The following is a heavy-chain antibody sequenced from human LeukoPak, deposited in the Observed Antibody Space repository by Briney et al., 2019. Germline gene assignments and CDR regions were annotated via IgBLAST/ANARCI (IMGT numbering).Heavy chain of an antibody. CDR2: ISGSGGST. CDR1: GFTFSSYA. V-gene: IGHV3-23*01. Sequence: GGSLRLSCAASGFTFSSYAMGWVRQAPGKGLEWVSAISGSGGSTYYADSVKGRFTISRDNSKNTLYLQMNSLRAEDTAVYYCASHYDSSGYYWGLFDYWGQGTLVTVSS. J-gene: IGHJ4*02. CDR3: ASHYDSSGYYWGLFDY. D-gene: IGHD3-22*01.